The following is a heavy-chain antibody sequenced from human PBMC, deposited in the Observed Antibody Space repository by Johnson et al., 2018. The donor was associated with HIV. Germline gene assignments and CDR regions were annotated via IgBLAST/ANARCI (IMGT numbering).Heavy chain of an antibody. Sequence: QVLLVESRGGVVQPGRSLRLSCAASGFTFSSYAVHWVRQAPGKGLEWVAIISYDGSNKYYADSVKGRFTISRDNSKDTLYLQMNSLRAEDTAVYYCAKDRDSSSWYGYDAFDIWGQGTMVTVSS. CDR3: AKDRDSSSWYGYDAFDI. V-gene: IGHV3-30-3*01. J-gene: IGHJ3*02. CDR2: ISYDGSNK. CDR1: GFTFSSYA. D-gene: IGHD6-13*01.